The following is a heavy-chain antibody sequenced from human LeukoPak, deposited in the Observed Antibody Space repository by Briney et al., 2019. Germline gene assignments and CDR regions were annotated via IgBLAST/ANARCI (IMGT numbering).Heavy chain of an antibody. CDR1: GFTFSNYE. D-gene: IGHD2-21*01. CDR3: ARDPVAAGFDRRFDP. J-gene: IGHJ5*02. CDR2: ISSSDNSI. Sequence: PGGSLRLSCAASGFTFSNYEMSWVRQAPGKGLEWVSYISSSDNSIYYADSVKGRFTISRDNAKNSLYLQMNSLRAEDTAVYYCARDPVAAGFDRRFDPWGQGTLVTVSS. V-gene: IGHV3-48*03.